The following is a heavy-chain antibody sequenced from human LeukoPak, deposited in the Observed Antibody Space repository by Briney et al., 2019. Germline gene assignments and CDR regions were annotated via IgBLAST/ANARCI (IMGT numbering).Heavy chain of an antibody. CDR1: GYTFTSYD. V-gene: IGHV1-8*01. D-gene: IGHD6-13*01. Sequence: GASVKVSCKASGYTFTSYDINWVRQATGQGLEWMGWMNPNSGNTGYAQKFQGRVTMTRDTSISTAYMELSRLRSDDTAVYYCARDSSPRRNWFDPWGQGTLVTVSS. J-gene: IGHJ5*02. CDR2: MNPNSGNT. CDR3: ARDSSPRRNWFDP.